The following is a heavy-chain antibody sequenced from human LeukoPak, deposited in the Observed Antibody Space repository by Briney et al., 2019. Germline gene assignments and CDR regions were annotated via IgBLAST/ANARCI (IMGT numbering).Heavy chain of an antibody. CDR1: GFTFSSYS. V-gene: IGHV3-48*01. CDR3: LSSRGIREADY. J-gene: IGHJ4*02. D-gene: IGHD3-16*01. Sequence: PGGSLRLSCAVSGFTFSSYSMNWVRQAPGKGLEWVSYISSSSSTIYYADSVKGRFTISRDNAKSSLYLQMNSLRAEDTAVYYCLSSRGIREADYWGQGTLVTVSS. CDR2: ISSSSSTI.